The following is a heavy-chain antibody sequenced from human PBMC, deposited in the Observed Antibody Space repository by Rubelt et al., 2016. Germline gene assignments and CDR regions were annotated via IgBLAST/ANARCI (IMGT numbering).Heavy chain of an antibody. CDR1: GGSISSSSYY. D-gene: IGHD4-17*01. V-gene: IGHV4-39*07. Sequence: QLQLQESGPGLVKPSETLSLTCTVSGGSISSSSYYWGWIRQPPGKGLEWIGSIYYSGSTYYNPSLKSRGTISVDTSKNQCSLKLSSVTGADTAVYYCARDRSTVTTAGFDYWGQGTLVTVSS. CDR2: IYYSGST. CDR3: ARDRSTVTTAGFDY. J-gene: IGHJ4*02.